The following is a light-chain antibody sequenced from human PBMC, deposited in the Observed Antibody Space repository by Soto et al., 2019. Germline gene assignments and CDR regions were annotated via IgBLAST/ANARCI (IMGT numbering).Light chain of an antibody. CDR2: LNSDGSH. Sequence: QSVLTQSPSASASLGASVKLTCTLSRGHRSYAIAWHQQQPEKGPRYLMKLNSDGSHSKGDAIPDRFSGSSSGAERYLTISSLQSEDEADYYCQTWGTGIQVFGGGTKLTVL. V-gene: IGLV4-69*01. J-gene: IGLJ3*02. CDR3: QTWGTGIQV. CDR1: RGHRSYA.